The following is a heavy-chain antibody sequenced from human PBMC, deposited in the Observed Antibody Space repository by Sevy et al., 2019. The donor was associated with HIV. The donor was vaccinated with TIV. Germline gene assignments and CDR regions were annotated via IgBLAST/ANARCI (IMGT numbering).Heavy chain of an antibody. D-gene: IGHD1-1*01. CDR2: IKSKTDGGTT. V-gene: IGHV3-15*01. CDR3: TTDTLGQLERRPVYYNYGMDV. J-gene: IGHJ6*02. Sequence: GGSLRLSCAASGFTFSNAWMSWVRQAPGKGLEWVGRIKSKTDGGTTDYAAPVKGRFTISRDDSKNTLYLQMNSLKTEDTAVYYCTTDTLGQLERRPVYYNYGMDVWGQGTTVTVSS. CDR1: GFTFSNAW.